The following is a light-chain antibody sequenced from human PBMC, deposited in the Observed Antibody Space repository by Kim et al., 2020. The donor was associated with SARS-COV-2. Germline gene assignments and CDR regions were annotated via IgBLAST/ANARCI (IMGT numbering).Light chain of an antibody. Sequence: GQSVSISCTGTSRDVGGYDFVSWYQQHPGKAPKLMLYDVNKRPSGVPDRFSGSKSGKMASLTISGLQAEDEGDYYCCSYAGRYTWVFGGGTQLTVL. V-gene: IGLV2-11*03. CDR1: SRDVGGYDF. CDR3: CSYAGRYTWV. J-gene: IGLJ3*02. CDR2: DVN.